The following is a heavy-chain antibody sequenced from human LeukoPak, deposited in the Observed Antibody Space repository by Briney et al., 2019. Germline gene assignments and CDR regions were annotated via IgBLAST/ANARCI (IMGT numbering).Heavy chain of an antibody. CDR2: IYYSGST. D-gene: IGHD3-22*01. V-gene: IGHV4-30-4*01. Sequence: SETLSLTCTVSGGSISSGDYYWSWIRQPPGKGLEWIGYIYYSGSTYYNPSLKSRVTISVDTSKNQLSLKLSSVTAADTAVYYCARVGISPYYYDSSGYYRHIFDYWGQGTLVTVSS. CDR3: ARVGISPYYYDSSGYYRHIFDY. CDR1: GGSISSGDYY. J-gene: IGHJ4*02.